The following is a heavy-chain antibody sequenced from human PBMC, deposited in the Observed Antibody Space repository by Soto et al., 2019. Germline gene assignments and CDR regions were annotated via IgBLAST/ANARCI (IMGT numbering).Heavy chain of an antibody. CDR1: GFTFSSYA. Sequence: PGGSLRLSCAASGFTFSSYAMHWVRQAPGKGLEWVAVISYDGSNKYYADSVKGRFTISRDNSKNTLYLQMNSLRAEDTAVYYCARDAGNGYRRYNWLDLSGQGTLVTVSS. CDR3: ARDAGNGYRRYNWLDL. V-gene: IGHV3-30-3*01. D-gene: IGHD5-12*01. CDR2: ISYDGSNK. J-gene: IGHJ5*02.